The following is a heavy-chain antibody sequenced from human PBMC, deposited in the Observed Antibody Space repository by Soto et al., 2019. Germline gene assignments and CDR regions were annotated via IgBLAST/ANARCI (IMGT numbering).Heavy chain of an antibody. V-gene: IGHV4-30-2*01. CDR2: IYHSGST. CDR1: GGSISSCGYS. CDR3: ARGPMEEVSLTAFDP. J-gene: IGHJ5*02. D-gene: IGHD7-27*01. Sequence: QLQLQESGSGLVKPSQTLSLTCAVSGGSISSCGYSWSWIRQPPGKGLEWIGYIYHSGSTYYNPSLKSLVTISVDRSKNQFSLKLSSVTAADTAVYYCARGPMEEVSLTAFDPWGQGTLVTVSS.